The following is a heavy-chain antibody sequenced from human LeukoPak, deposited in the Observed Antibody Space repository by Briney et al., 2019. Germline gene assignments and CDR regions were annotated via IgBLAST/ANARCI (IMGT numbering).Heavy chain of an antibody. CDR3: ARRPSRVAVAPRPFDY. D-gene: IGHD6-19*01. J-gene: IGHJ4*02. CDR2: ISSSSSYT. Sequence: GGSLRLSCAASGFTFSSFSMNWVRQAPGKGLEWVTSISSSSSYTYYADSVKGRFTISRDNAKNSLYLQMNSLRAEDTAVYYCARRPSRVAVAPRPFDYWGQGTLVTVSS. V-gene: IGHV3-21*01. CDR1: GFTFSSFS.